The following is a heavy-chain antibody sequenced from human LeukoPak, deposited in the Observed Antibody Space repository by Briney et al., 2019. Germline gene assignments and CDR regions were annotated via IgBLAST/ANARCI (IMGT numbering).Heavy chain of an antibody. V-gene: IGHV7-4-1*02. J-gene: IGHJ5*02. CDR3: ASRTYSYGLSP. CDR2: INTAVGNP. D-gene: IGHD2-15*01. CDR1: GYTFTTYA. Sequence: ASVKVSCKASGYTFTTYAMNWVRQAPGQGLERMGYINTAVGNPTYAQDFTGRFLFSVDTSVSTAYLQITNPTAEDTALYYCASRTYSYGLSPWGQGTLVTDS.